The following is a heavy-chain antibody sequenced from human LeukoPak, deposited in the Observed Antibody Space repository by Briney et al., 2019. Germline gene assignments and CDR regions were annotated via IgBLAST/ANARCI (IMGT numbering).Heavy chain of an antibody. CDR3: ARVAAGYSVNYFDY. D-gene: IGHD4-23*01. CDR2: ISTGSSTT. Sequence: GGSLRLSCTASGFTFSSYAMNWVRQAPGKGLEWVSYISTGSSTTYYADSVKGRFTISRDNVENSLYLQMNSLRDEDTAVYYCARVAAGYSVNYFDYWGQGTLVTVSS. CDR1: GFTFSSYA. J-gene: IGHJ4*02. V-gene: IGHV3-48*02.